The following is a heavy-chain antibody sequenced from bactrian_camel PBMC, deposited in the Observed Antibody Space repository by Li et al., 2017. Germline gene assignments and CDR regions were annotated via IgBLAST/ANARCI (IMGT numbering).Heavy chain of an antibody. D-gene: IGHD2*01. V-gene: IGHV3S53*01. CDR2: ITSDGTT. CDR3: AARDRYCHLDIDEYNY. J-gene: IGHJ4*01. CDR1: GRILGSCG. Sequence: HVQLVESGGGLVQPGGSLKLSCLASGRILGSCGKAWYRQAPGKGRELVSRITSDGTTTYSDSVKGRFTISQDNANNALYLQMNSLRIEDTAVYCCAARDRYCHLDIDEYNYWGQGTQVTVS.